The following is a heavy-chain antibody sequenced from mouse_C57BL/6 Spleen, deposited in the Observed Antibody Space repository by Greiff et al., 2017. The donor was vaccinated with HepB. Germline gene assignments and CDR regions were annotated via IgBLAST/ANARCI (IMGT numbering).Heavy chain of an antibody. D-gene: IGHD2-4*01. J-gene: IGHJ1*03. CDR3: ERRIYYDYDEGYFDV. Sequence: VQLQQSGAELARPGASVKMSCKASGYTFTSYTMHWVKQRPGQGLEWIGYINPSSGYTKYNQKFKDKATLTADKSSSTAYMQLSSLTSEDSAVYYCERRIYYDYDEGYFDVWGTGTTVTVAS. V-gene: IGHV1-4*01. CDR1: GYTFTSYT. CDR2: INPSSGYT.